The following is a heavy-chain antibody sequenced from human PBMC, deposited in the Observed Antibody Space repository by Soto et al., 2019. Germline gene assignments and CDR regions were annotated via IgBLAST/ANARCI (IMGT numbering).Heavy chain of an antibody. J-gene: IGHJ4*02. CDR2: ISGSGRTT. CDR1: GLSFSSYE. Sequence: GGSLRLSCAASGLSFSSYELNWVRQAPGKGLEWVSYISGSGRTTYYADSVKGRFTISRDNAKNSMYPQMNSLRAEDTAVYYCARDFDYWGQGTLVTVSS. CDR3: ARDFDY. V-gene: IGHV3-48*03.